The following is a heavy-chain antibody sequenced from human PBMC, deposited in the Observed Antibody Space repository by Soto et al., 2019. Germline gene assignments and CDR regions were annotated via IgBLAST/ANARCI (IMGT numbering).Heavy chain of an antibody. CDR2: FDPEDGET. CDR3: ATGEAHTALDAFDI. V-gene: IGHV1-24*01. D-gene: IGHD2-21*01. Sequence: ASVKVSFKVSGYTLTELSMHWVRQAPGKGLEWMGGFDPEDGETIYAQKFQGRVTMTEDTSTDTAYMELSSLRSEDTAVYYCATGEAHTALDAFDIWGQGTMVTVSS. J-gene: IGHJ3*02. CDR1: GYTLTELS.